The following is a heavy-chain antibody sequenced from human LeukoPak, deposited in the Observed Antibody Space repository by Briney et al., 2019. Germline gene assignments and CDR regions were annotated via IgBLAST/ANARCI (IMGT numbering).Heavy chain of an antibody. D-gene: IGHD3-22*01. Sequence: GGSLRLSCVASGLTFSSYGMHWVRQAPGKGLERVAVIWYDGSNKYYADSVKGRFTISRDNSKNTLYLQMNSLRAEDTAVYYCARGGYYYDSSGFDYWGQGTLVTVSS. CDR3: ARGGYYYDSSGFDY. J-gene: IGHJ4*02. V-gene: IGHV3-33*01. CDR1: GLTFSSYG. CDR2: IWYDGSNK.